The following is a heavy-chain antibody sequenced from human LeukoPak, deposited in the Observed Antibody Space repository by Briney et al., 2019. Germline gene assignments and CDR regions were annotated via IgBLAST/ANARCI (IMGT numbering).Heavy chain of an antibody. CDR2: ISSGSSYT. Sequence: GGSLRLSCAASGFTFSSYSMNWVRQAPGKGLEWVSSISSGSSYTYFADSVKGRFTISRDNAKNSLYLQMNSLRAEDTAVYYCARGDKYIAFSPPLQGFDYWGQGILVTVSS. CDR3: ARGDKYIAFSPPLQGFDY. V-gene: IGHV3-21*01. D-gene: IGHD3-3*02. J-gene: IGHJ4*02. CDR1: GFTFSSYS.